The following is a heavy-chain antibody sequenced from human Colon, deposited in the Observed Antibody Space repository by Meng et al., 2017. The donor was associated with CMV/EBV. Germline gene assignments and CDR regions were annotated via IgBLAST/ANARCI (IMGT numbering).Heavy chain of an antibody. V-gene: IGHV3-74*01. CDR3: ARDFGGGDDY. CDR1: GFTLSNYW. D-gene: IGHD3-10*01. J-gene: IGHJ4*02. Sequence: EVQLVESGGGLVQPGGSLRLSCAASGFTLSNYWVHWVRQAPGKGLEWVSRINRYANLIDYAGSVRGRFTVSRDSARDTVYLQMHSLRFEDTAVYHCARDFGGGDDYWGQGTLVTVSS. CDR2: INRYANLI.